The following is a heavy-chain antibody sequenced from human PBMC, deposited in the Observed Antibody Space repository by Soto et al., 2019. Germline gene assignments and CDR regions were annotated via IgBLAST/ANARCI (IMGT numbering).Heavy chain of an antibody. D-gene: IGHD2-8*01. CDR1: GASISSGNYY. CDR3: ARAYPNPHCTNGLCQFDY. CDR2: IHNSGNT. Sequence: QVQLQESGPGLVKPSQTPSLTCTVSGASISSGNYYWSWIRQPPGKGLEWIAYIHNSGNTYYNPALRRRLIVSLDTSRNHFSQRLSTVTAADTAVYYCARAYPNPHCTNGLCQFDYWGQGTLVTVS. J-gene: IGHJ4*02. V-gene: IGHV4-30-4*01.